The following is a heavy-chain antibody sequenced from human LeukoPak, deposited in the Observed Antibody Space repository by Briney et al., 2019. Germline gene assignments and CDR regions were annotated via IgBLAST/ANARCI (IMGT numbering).Heavy chain of an antibody. CDR2: ISYDGSNK. Sequence: GGSLRLSCAASGFTFSSYAMHWVRQAPGKGLEWVAVISYDGSNKYYADSVKGRFTISRDNSKNTLYLQMNSLRAEDTAVYYCARVMTTVTLGRPALPYGMDVWGQGTTVTVSS. J-gene: IGHJ6*02. CDR1: GFTFSSYA. CDR3: ARVMTTVTLGRPALPYGMDV. D-gene: IGHD4-17*01. V-gene: IGHV3-30*04.